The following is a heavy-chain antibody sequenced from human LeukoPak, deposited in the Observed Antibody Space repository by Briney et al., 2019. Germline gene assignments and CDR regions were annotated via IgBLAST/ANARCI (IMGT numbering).Heavy chain of an antibody. D-gene: IGHD6-19*01. V-gene: IGHV3-15*01. Sequence: PGGSLRLSCAASGFTFSNAWMSWVRQAPGKGLEWVGRIKSKTDGGTTDYAAPVKGRFTISRDDSKNTLYLQMTSLRGEDTAVYYCARDGGSGWSSAFFDYWGQGTLVTVSS. CDR3: ARDGGSGWSSAFFDY. J-gene: IGHJ4*02. CDR1: GFTFSNAW. CDR2: IKSKTDGGTT.